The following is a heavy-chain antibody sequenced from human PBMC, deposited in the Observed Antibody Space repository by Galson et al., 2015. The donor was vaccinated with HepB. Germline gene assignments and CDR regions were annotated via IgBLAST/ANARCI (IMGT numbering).Heavy chain of an antibody. V-gene: IGHV1-2*02. J-gene: IGHJ3*02. CDR2: INPNSGGT. CDR1: GYTFTGYY. Sequence: SVKVSCKASGYTFTGYYMHWVRQAPGQGLEWMGWINPNSGGTNYAQKFQGRVTMTRDTSISTAYMELSRLRSDDTAVYYCARDCSSTSCYSDAFDIWGQGTMVTVSS. D-gene: IGHD2-2*01. CDR3: ARDCSSTSCYSDAFDI.